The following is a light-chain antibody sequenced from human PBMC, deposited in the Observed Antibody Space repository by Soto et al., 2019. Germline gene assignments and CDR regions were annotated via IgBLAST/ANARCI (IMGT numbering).Light chain of an antibody. J-gene: IGKJ1*01. Sequence: DIQRTQSPSTLSASVGDRVTITCRASQSISSWLAWYHQKPGKAPNLLIYDVSSLESGVPSRFSGSGSGTEFTLTISSLKPDDFATYSCQHYNSYWTFCQGTKVDNK. CDR2: DVS. CDR3: QHYNSYWT. CDR1: QSISSW. V-gene: IGKV1-5*01.